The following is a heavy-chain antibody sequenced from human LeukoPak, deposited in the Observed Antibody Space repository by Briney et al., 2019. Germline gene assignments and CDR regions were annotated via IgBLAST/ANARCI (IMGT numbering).Heavy chain of an antibody. CDR2: IYYSGST. CDR1: GGSISSGGYY. J-gene: IGHJ5*02. D-gene: IGHD6-19*01. V-gene: IGHV4-61*03. CDR3: ARENLIAVAGNWFDP. Sequence: SQTLSLTCTVSGGSISSGGYYWSWIRQPPGKGLEWIGYIYYSGSTNYNPSLKSRVTISVDTSKNHFSLKLSSVTAADTAVYYCARENLIAVAGNWFDPWGQGTLVTVSS.